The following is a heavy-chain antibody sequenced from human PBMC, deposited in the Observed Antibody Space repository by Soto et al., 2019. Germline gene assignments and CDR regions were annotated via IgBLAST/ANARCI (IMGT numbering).Heavy chain of an antibody. CDR3: ARDGSWQQLVSYYYYGMDV. J-gene: IGHJ6*02. D-gene: IGHD6-13*01. CDR1: GFTFSSYA. Sequence: PGGSLRLSCAASGFTFSSYAMHWVRQAPGKGLEWVAVISYDGSNKYYADSVKGRFTISRDNSKNTLYLQMNSLRAEDTAVYYCARDGSWQQLVSYYYYGMDVWGQGTTVTVSS. CDR2: ISYDGSNK. V-gene: IGHV3-30-3*01.